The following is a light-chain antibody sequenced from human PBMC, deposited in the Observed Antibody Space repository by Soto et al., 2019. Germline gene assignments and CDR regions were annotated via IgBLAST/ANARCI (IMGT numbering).Light chain of an antibody. CDR2: GAS. CDR3: KPYGFLTRT. Sequence: EIVLTQSPATLSLSPGQRATLSCRASQSFDSKFLAWYQQKPGQAPRLLIYGASTRATDIPDRFSGSGSGTNFTLSISRRDPESFAVYYCKPYGFLTRTFGQGTRVEIK. V-gene: IGKV3-20*01. J-gene: IGKJ1*01. CDR1: QSFDSKF.